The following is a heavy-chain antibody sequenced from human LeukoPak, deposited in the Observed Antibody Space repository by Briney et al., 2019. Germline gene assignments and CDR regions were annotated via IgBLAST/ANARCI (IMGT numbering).Heavy chain of an antibody. D-gene: IGHD4-17*01. CDR1: GGTFSSYA. CDR2: INPNSGGT. J-gene: IGHJ6*03. Sequence: ASVKVSCKASGGTFSSYAISWVRQAPGQGLEWMGWINPNSGGTNYAQKFQGRVTMTRDTSISTAYMELSRLRSDDTAVYYCARDLKTTVTSYYYYYYMDVWGKGTTVTVSS. CDR3: ARDLKTTVTSYYYYYYMDV. V-gene: IGHV1-2*02.